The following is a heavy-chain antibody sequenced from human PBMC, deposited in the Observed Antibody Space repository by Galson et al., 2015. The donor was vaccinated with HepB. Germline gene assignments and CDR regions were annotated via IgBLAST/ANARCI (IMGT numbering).Heavy chain of an antibody. CDR2: ISAYNGNT. J-gene: IGHJ4*02. Sequence: SVKVSCKASGYTFTSYGISWVRQAPGQGLEWMGWISAYNGNTNYAQKLQGRVTMTTDTSTSTAYMELRSLRSDDTAVYYCARGGGYCSSTSCAGDPFQDYWGQGTLVTVSS. CDR1: GYTFTSYG. CDR3: ARGGGYCSSTSCAGDPFQDY. V-gene: IGHV1-18*04. D-gene: IGHD2-2*01.